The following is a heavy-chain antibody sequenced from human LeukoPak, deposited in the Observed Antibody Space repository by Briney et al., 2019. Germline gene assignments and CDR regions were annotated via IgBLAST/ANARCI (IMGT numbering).Heavy chain of an antibody. CDR2: IKQDGSEK. V-gene: IGHV3-7*03. CDR1: GFTFSSYW. D-gene: IGHD3-16*01. CDR3: ARETYDKGYYYYYMDV. J-gene: IGHJ6*03. Sequence: GGSLRLSCAASGFTFSSYWMTWVRQAPGKGLEWVANIKQDGSEKYYVDSVKGRFTISRDNAKNSLYLQMNSLRAEDTALYHCARETYDKGYYYYYMDVWGKGTTVTISS.